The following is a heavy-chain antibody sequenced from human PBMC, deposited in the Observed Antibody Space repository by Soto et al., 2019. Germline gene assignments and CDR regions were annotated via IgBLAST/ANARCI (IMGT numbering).Heavy chain of an antibody. Sequence: GGSLRLSCAASGFTFSSYSMNWVRQAPGKGLEWVSSISSSSSYIYYADSVKGRFTISRDNAKNSLYLQMNSLRAEDTAVYYCARDPPYYAFWSGHDPNWFDPWGQGTLVTVSS. J-gene: IGHJ5*02. D-gene: IGHD3-3*01. CDR3: ARDPPYYAFWSGHDPNWFDP. CDR1: GFTFSSYS. CDR2: ISSSSSYI. V-gene: IGHV3-21*01.